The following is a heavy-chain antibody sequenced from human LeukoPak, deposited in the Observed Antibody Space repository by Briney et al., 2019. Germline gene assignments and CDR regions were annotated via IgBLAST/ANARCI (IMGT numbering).Heavy chain of an antibody. J-gene: IGHJ4*02. CDR1: GGSISSTNYY. CDR3: ARLRRNYSDS. V-gene: IGHV4-39*01. Sequence: SEALSLTCAVSGGSISSTNYYRGWIRQPPGRGLEWIGHMYYSGNSFYNPSLKSRVTISVDTSKNQFSLKLSSVTAADTAVYYCARLRRNYSDSWGQGSLVSVSS. CDR2: MYYSGNS.